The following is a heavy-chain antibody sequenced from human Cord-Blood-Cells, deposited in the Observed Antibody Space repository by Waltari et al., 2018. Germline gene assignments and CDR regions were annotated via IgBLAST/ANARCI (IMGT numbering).Heavy chain of an antibody. D-gene: IGHD6-13*01. CDR2: ISYDGSNK. Sequence: QVQLVESGGGVVQPGRSLRLSCAASGFTFSSYGMHWVRQAPGKGLEWVAVISYDGSNKYYADSVKGRFTISRDNSKNTLYLQMNSLRAEDTAVYYCAKDFKIAAAGTGDYWGQGTLVTVSS. CDR1: GFTFSSYG. V-gene: IGHV3-30*18. J-gene: IGHJ4*02. CDR3: AKDFKIAAAGTGDY.